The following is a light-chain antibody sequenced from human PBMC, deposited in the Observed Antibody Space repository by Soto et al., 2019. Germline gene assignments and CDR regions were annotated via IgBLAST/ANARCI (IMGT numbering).Light chain of an antibody. Sequence: QSVLTQPASVSVSPGQSITISCTGTSSDFGGYNYVSWYQHHPGKAPKLIIYEVSNRPSGVSNRFSGSKSGNMASLTISGLQAEDEADYYCSSYTGRSTRVFGTGTKATVL. CDR1: SSDFGGYNY. CDR2: EVS. J-gene: IGLJ1*01. V-gene: IGLV2-14*01. CDR3: SSYTGRSTRV.